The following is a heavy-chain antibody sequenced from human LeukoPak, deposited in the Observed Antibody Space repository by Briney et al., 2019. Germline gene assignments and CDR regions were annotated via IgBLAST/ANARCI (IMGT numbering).Heavy chain of an antibody. D-gene: IGHD6-6*01. J-gene: IGHJ4*02. CDR1: GFTFSSYS. CDR2: ISSSSSYI. CDR3: ASDSSASDY. Sequence: GGSLRLSSAASGFTFSSYSMNWVRQAPGKGLEWVSSISSSSSYIYYADSVKGRFTISRDNAKNSLYLQMNSLRAEDTAVYYCASDSSASDYWGQGTLVTVSS. V-gene: IGHV3-21*01.